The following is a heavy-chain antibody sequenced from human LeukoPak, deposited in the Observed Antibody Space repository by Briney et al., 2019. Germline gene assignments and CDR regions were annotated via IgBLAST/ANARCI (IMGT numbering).Heavy chain of an antibody. CDR3: ARDLGGERDGYPGY. V-gene: IGHV1-69*06. CDR2: IIPIFGTA. Sequence: ASVKVSCKASGGTFSSYAISWVRQAPGQGLEWMGGIIPIFGTANYAQKFQGRVTITADKSTSTAYMELSSLRSEDTAVYYCARDLGGERDGYPGYWGQGTLVTVSS. CDR1: GGTFSSYA. J-gene: IGHJ4*02. D-gene: IGHD5-24*01.